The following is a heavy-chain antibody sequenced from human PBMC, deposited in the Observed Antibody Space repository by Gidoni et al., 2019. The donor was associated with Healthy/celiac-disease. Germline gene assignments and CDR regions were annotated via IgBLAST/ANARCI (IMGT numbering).Heavy chain of an antibody. CDR3: AKDYDSSGDGAFDI. Sequence: EVQLVESGGGLVQPGRSLRLSCAASGFTFDDYAMVWVRQAPGKGLEWVSGISWNSGSIGYADSVKGRFTISRDNAKNSLYLQMNSLRAEDTALYYCAKDYDSSGDGAFDIWGQGTMVTVSS. CDR2: ISWNSGSI. D-gene: IGHD3-22*01. J-gene: IGHJ3*02. V-gene: IGHV3-9*01. CDR1: GFTFDDYA.